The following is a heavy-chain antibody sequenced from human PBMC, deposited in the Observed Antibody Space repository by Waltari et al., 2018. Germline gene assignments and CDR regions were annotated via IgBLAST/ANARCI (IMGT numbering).Heavy chain of an antibody. CDR1: GFTFSSYG. V-gene: IGHV3-33*06. D-gene: IGHD2-2*01. Sequence: QVQLVESGGGVVQPGRSLRLSCAASGFTFSSYGMHWVRQAPGKGLEWVAVIWYDGSNKYYADSVKGRFTISRDNSNNTLYLQMNSLRAEDTAVYYCAKRGSYAALNYYYYYMDVWGKGTTVTVSS. J-gene: IGHJ6*03. CDR3: AKRGSYAALNYYYYYMDV. CDR2: IWYDGSNK.